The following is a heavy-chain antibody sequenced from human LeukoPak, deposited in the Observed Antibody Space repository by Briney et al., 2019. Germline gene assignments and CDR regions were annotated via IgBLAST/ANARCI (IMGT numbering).Heavy chain of an antibody. J-gene: IGHJ4*02. CDR3: TRAGIAARQLRY. CDR2: IRSKAYGGTT. CDR1: GFTFGDYA. Sequence: GGSLRLPCTASGFTFGDYAMSWFRQAPGKGLEWVGFIRSKAYGGTTEYAASVKGRFTISRDDSKSIAYLQMNSLKTEDTAVYYCTRAGIAARQLRYWGQGTLVTVSS. V-gene: IGHV3-49*03. D-gene: IGHD6-6*01.